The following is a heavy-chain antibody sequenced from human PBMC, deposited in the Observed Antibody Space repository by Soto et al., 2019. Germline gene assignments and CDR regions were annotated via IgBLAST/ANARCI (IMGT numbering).Heavy chain of an antibody. CDR2: IKSKTDGGTT. J-gene: IGHJ4*02. CDR1: DFTFTYAW. V-gene: IGHV3-15*07. Sequence: PGGALRLSCSASDFTFTYAWMSWVRQAPGKGLEWVGRIKSKTDGGTTDYAAPVKGRFTISRDESQNTLYLQMNSLKTEDTAVYYCTSLYYGHWGQGTLVTVSS. D-gene: IGHD3-16*02. CDR3: TSLYYGH.